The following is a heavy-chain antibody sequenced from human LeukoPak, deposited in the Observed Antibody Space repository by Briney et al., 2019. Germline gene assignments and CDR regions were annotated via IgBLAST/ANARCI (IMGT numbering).Heavy chain of an antibody. D-gene: IGHD6-13*01. CDR2: IIPIFGTA. V-gene: IGHV1-69*05. Sequence: ASVKVSCKASGYTFTSYGISWVRQAPGQGLEWMGGIIPIFGTANYAQKFQGRVTITTDESTSTAYMELSSLRSEDTAVYYCAGTVVIAAAAHNWFDPWGQGTLVTVSS. CDR3: AGTVVIAAAAHNWFDP. CDR1: GYTFTSYG. J-gene: IGHJ5*02.